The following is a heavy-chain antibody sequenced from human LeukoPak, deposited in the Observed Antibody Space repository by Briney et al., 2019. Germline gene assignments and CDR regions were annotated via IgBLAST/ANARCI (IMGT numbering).Heavy chain of an antibody. J-gene: IGHJ4*02. D-gene: IGHD3-22*01. V-gene: IGHV4-39*01. Sequence: SETLSLTCTVSGGSISSSSYYWGWIRQPPGKGLEWIGSIYYSGSTYYNPSLKSRVTISVDTSKNQFSLKLSSVTAADTAVYYCARGRPYYYDSSGYHDCWGQGTLVTVSP. CDR3: ARGRPYYYDSSGYHDC. CDR2: IYYSGST. CDR1: GGSISSSSYY.